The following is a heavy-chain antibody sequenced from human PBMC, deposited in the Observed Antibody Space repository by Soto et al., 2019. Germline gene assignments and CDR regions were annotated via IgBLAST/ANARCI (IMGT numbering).Heavy chain of an antibody. CDR3: ARRVYSSSWYPNDF. Sequence: QVQLQQWGAGLLQPSETLSLTCAVYGVSFSGYYWSWIRQPPGKGLEWIGEINHSGSTNYNPSLNRRVTLSVGSSKIRFSLKLSSVTSADTAVYYCARRVYSSSWYPNDFWGQGTLVTVSS. CDR1: GVSFSGYY. D-gene: IGHD6-13*01. J-gene: IGHJ4*02. V-gene: IGHV4-34*01. CDR2: INHSGST.